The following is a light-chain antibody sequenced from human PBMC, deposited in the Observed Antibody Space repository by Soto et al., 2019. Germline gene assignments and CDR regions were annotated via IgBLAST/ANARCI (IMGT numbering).Light chain of an antibody. V-gene: IGLV1-51*02. CDR2: ENN. J-gene: IGLJ3*02. CDR1: SSNIGNNY. Sequence: QSVLTQPPSVSAAPGQKVTISCSGSSSNIGNNYVSWYQQLPGTAPKLLIYENNKRPSGIPDRFSGSKSGTSATLGNTGLQTGDEADYYCGTWDSSLSGGVFGGGTKVTVL. CDR3: GTWDSSLSGGV.